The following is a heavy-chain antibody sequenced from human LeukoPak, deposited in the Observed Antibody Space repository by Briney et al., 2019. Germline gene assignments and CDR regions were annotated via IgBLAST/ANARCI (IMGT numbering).Heavy chain of an antibody. CDR3: GRSREGLYSGSSLDY. CDR2: ISGYNGNT. J-gene: IGHJ4*02. V-gene: IGHV1-18*01. Sequence: ASVKVSCKASGYTFSDYGISWVRQAPGQGLEWMGWISGYNGNTNYAQKLQGRDTMTTDTSTRTAYMELRSLKSANTAVYYCGRSREGLYSGSSLDYWGQGTQVTVSS. D-gene: IGHD1-26*01. CDR1: GYTFSDYG.